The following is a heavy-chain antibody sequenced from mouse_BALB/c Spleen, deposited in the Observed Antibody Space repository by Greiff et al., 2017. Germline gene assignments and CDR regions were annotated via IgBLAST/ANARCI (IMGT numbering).Heavy chain of an antibody. V-gene: IGHV5-12-1*01. Sequence: DVQLVESGGGLVKPGGSLKLSCAASGFAFSSYDMSWVRQTPEKRLEWVAYISSGGGSTYYPDTVKGRFTISRDNAKNTLYLQMSSLKSEDTAMYYCARHGYHYAMDYWGQGTSVTVSS. D-gene: IGHD2-2*01. CDR2: ISSGGGST. CDR3: ARHGYHYAMDY. CDR1: GFAFSSYD. J-gene: IGHJ4*01.